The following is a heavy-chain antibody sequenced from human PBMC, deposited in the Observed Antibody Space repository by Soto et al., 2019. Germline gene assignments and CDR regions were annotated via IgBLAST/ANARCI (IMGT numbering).Heavy chain of an antibody. V-gene: IGHV4-4*02. CDR1: GGSISGSNW. CDR3: ARATDYYGMDV. CDR2: IYHSEST. J-gene: IGHJ6*02. Sequence: PSETLSLTCAVSGGSISGSNWWSWVRQPPGKGLEWIGEIYHSESTNYNPSLKSRVTISVDKSKNQFSLKLRSVTAADTAVYYCARATDYYGMDVWGQGTTVTVSS.